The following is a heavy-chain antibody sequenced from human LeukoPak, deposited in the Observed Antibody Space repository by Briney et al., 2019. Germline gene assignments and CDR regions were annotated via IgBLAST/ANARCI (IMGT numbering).Heavy chain of an antibody. CDR1: GFTFSSYG. CDR3: AKEYYYYGSGSYFGGFDY. V-gene: IGHV3-30*02. D-gene: IGHD3-10*01. CDR2: IRYDGSKK. J-gene: IGHJ4*02. Sequence: GGSLRLSCVASGFTFSSYGMHWVRQAPGKGLEWVACIRYDGSKKYNADSEKGRFTISRDNSKKTLYLQMNSLRAEDTAVYYCAKEYYYYGSGSYFGGFDYWGQGTLVTVSS.